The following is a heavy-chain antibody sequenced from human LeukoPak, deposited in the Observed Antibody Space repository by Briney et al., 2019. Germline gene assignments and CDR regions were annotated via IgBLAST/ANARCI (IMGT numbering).Heavy chain of an antibody. CDR1: GYTFTGYY. CDR2: INPNSGGT. Sequence: ASVKVSCKASGYTFTGYYMHWVRQAPGQGLEWMGWINPNSGGTNYAQKFQGRVTMTRDTSISTAYMELSRLRSDDTAVYYCARVAAAAGELDYWGQGTLVTVSS. J-gene: IGHJ4*02. V-gene: IGHV1-2*02. CDR3: ARVAAAAGELDY. D-gene: IGHD6-13*01.